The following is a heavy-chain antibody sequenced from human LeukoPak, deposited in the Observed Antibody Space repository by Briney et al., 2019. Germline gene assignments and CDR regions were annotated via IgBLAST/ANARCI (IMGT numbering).Heavy chain of an antibody. CDR1: GGSFSGYY. CDR3: AREIVVVPAAPGWFDP. Sequence: SETLSLTCAVYGGSFSGYYWSWIRQPPGKGLEWIGETNHSGSTNYNPSLKSRVTISVDTSKNQFSLKLSSVTAADTAVYYCAREIVVVPAAPGWFDPWGQGTLVTVSS. D-gene: IGHD2-2*01. V-gene: IGHV4-34*01. J-gene: IGHJ5*02. CDR2: TNHSGST.